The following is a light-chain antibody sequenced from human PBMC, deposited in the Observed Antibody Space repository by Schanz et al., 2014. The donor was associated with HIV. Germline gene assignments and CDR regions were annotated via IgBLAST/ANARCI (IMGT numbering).Light chain of an antibody. CDR2: DVS. CDR1: SSDVGGYNY. V-gene: IGLV2-8*01. CDR3: SSYAGSNTWV. J-gene: IGLJ3*02. Sequence: QSALTQPPSASGSPGQSVTISCTGTSSDVGGYNYVSWYQQHPGKAPKLIIYDVSYRPSGISNRFSGSKSGSTASLTISGLQAEDEADYYCSSYAGSNTWVFGGGTKLTVL.